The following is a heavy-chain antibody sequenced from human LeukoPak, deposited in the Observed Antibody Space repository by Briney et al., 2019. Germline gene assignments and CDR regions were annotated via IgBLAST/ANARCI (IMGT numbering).Heavy chain of an antibody. J-gene: IGHJ4*02. CDR2: IIPIFGTA. CDR3: ASSSVLRYFDWLFSFDY. CDR1: GGTFGSYA. D-gene: IGHD3-9*01. Sequence: GASVKVSCKASGGTFGSYAISWVRQAPGQGLEWMGGIIPIFGTANYAQKFQGRVTITADKSTSTAYMELSSLRSEDTAVYYCASSSVLRYFDWLFSFDYWGQGTLVTVSS. V-gene: IGHV1-69*06.